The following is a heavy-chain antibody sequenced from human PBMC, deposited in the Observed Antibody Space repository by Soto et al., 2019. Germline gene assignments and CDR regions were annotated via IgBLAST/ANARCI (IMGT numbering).Heavy chain of an antibody. CDR1: GYTFTNYG. D-gene: IGHD3-3*01. J-gene: IGHJ3*02. CDR3: ARNDFWSAHDAFDI. Sequence: ASVKVSCKASGYTFTNYGFSWVRQAPGQGLEWMGWISGYNGNTKYAEKFQGRVTMTTDTSTSTAHMELSSLRSDDTAVYYCARNDFWSAHDAFDIWGQGTMVTVSS. CDR2: ISGYNGNT. V-gene: IGHV1-18*01.